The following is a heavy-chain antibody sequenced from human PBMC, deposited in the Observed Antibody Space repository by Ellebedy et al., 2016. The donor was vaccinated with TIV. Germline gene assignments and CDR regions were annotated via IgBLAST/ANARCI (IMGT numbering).Heavy chain of an antibody. D-gene: IGHD4-17*01. CDR3: ARDRRSYGDYQLFDI. V-gene: IGHV1-3*01. CDR2: IYPANGDT. CDR1: GYIVTNHA. J-gene: IGHJ4*02. Sequence: AASVKVSCKASGYIVTNHAIHWVRQAPGQSLEWMGWIYPANGDTKYSQQFQGRVTFTSDTSASTAYMELRSLRSEDTAVYYCARDRRSYGDYQLFDIWGQGTLVTVST.